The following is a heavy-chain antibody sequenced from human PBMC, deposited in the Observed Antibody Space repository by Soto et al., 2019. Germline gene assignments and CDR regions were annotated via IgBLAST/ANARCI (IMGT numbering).Heavy chain of an antibody. J-gene: IGHJ6*02. Sequence: QVQLVQSGAEVKKPGASVKVSCKASGYTFTSYGISWVRQAPGQGLEWMGWISAYNGNTNYAQKLQGRVTMTTDTSTSTAYMELRRLRSADTAVYYCARAYRNSRGWYANYYYYGMAVWGQGTTVTVSS. CDR3: ARAYRNSRGWYANYYYYGMAV. V-gene: IGHV1-18*01. CDR2: ISAYNGNT. CDR1: GYTFTSYG. D-gene: IGHD6-19*01.